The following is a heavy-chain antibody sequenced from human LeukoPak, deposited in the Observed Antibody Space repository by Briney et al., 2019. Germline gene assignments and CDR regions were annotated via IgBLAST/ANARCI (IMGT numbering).Heavy chain of an antibody. CDR1: GGSIRSSYYY. Sequence: SETLSLTCTVSGGSIRSSYYYWGWIRQPPGKGLEWIGSIYDNGSTYYNPSLKSRVTISVDTSKNQFSLKRNSVTAADTVVYYCARHYGPWGQGTLVTVSS. D-gene: IGHD3-10*01. J-gene: IGHJ5*02. V-gene: IGHV4-39*01. CDR3: ARHYGP. CDR2: IYDNGST.